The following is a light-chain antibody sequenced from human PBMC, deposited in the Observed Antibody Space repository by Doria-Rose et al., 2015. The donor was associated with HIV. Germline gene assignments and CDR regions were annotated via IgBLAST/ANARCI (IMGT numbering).Light chain of an antibody. V-gene: IGKV1-39*01. J-gene: IGKJ1*01. CDR1: QTVSTY. CDR3: QQTYSSPPWT. Sequence: MTQSPSSLSASIGDRVTITCRASQTVSTYLNWFQQEPGKAPKLLIYAASRLQSGVPSRFSGSGSGTDFTLTISGLQPGDFATYHRQQTYSSPPWTFGQGNKVEMK. CDR2: AAS.